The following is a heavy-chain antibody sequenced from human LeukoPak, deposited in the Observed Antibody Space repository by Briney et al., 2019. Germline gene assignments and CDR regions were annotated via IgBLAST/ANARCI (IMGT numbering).Heavy chain of an antibody. CDR3: VRRDGYNFDY. CDR1: GFIFSSYA. J-gene: IGHJ4*02. Sequence: GGSLRLSCAASGFIFSSYAIHWVRQAPGKGLEYVSAVCSNAACAYYADSVRGRFSMSRDNSKNTVWLQMDNLRVEDMAIYYCVRRDGYNFDYWGRGTLVTVSS. CDR2: VCSNAACA. D-gene: IGHD5-24*01. V-gene: IGHV3-64*02.